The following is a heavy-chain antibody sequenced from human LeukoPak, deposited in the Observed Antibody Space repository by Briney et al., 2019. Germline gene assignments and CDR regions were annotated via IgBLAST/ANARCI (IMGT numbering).Heavy chain of an antibody. CDR2: INHSGST. CDR1: GGSISSYY. J-gene: IGHJ2*01. Sequence: SETLSLTCTVSGGSISSYYWSWIRQPPGKGLEWIGEINHSGSTNYNPSLKSRVTISVDTSKNQFSLKLSSVTAADTAVYYCARTGIVGATIRTHWYFDLWGRGTLVTVSS. D-gene: IGHD1-26*01. CDR3: ARTGIVGATIRTHWYFDL. V-gene: IGHV4-34*01.